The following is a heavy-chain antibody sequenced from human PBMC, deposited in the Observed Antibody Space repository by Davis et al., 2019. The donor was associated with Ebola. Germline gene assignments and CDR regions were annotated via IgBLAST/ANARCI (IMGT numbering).Heavy chain of an antibody. CDR1: GFTFTSYS. D-gene: IGHD2-15*01. Sequence: GESLKISCAASGFTFTSYSMNWVRQAPGKGLEWVASLSSTRAYIYYADSVKGRFTISRDNAKNSVFLQMNSLRAEDTAVYYCARHLVAYCSGGSCPHYFDSWGQGTLVTVSS. CDR3: ARHLVAYCSGGSCPHYFDS. CDR2: LSSTRAYI. J-gene: IGHJ4*02. V-gene: IGHV3-21*01.